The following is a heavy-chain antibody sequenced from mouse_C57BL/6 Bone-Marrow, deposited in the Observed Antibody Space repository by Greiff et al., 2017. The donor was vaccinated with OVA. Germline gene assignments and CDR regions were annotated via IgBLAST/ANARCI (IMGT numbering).Heavy chain of an antibody. D-gene: IGHD1-1*01. V-gene: IGHV1-42*01. CDR2: INPSTGGT. J-gene: IGHJ2*01. CDR3: ARLAYGSRYYFDY. Sequence: VQLQQSGPELVKPGASVKISCKASGYSFTGYYMNWVKQSSEKSLEWIGEINPSTGGTTYNQKFKAKATLTVDKSSSTAYMQLKSLTSEDSAVYYCARLAYGSRYYFDYWGQGTTLTVSS. CDR1: GYSFTGYY.